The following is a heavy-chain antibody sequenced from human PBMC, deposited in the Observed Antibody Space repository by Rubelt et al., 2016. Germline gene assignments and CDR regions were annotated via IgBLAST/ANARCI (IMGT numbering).Heavy chain of an antibody. Sequence: QVQLVESGGGVVQPARSLRLSCAASGFTFSRYGMHWVRQAPGKGLEWVAVTWYDGTKTYYAASLKGRFTISRDNSKNTLYLQMNSLRAEDTAVYYCARERAGSYWGQGTLVTVSS. CDR2: TWYDGTKT. D-gene: IGHD3-10*01. J-gene: IGHJ4*02. V-gene: IGHV3-33*01. CDR1: GFTFSRYG. CDR3: ARERAGSY.